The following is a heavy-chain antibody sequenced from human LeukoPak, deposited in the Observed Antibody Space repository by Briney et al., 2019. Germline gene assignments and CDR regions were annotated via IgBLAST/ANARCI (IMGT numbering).Heavy chain of an antibody. CDR2: IYSGGST. Sequence: GGSLRLSCAASGFTFSSYAMSWVRQAPGKGLEWVSVIYSGGSTYYADSVKGRFTISRDNSKNTVYLQMTNLRVEDTAVYFCARGYCTATDCHGGWWFHLWGQGTLVSVSS. D-gene: IGHD2-8*02. J-gene: IGHJ5*02. V-gene: IGHV3-53*01. CDR3: ARGYCTATDCHGGWWFHL. CDR1: GFTFSSYA.